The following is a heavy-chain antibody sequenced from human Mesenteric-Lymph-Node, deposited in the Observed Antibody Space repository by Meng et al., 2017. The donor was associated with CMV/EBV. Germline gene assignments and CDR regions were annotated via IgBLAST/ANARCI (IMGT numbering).Heavy chain of an antibody. CDR1: GYSISSGYY. Sequence: GSLRLSCTVSGYSISSGYYWGWIRQPPGKGLEWIGSIYHSGSTYYNPSLKSRVTISVDTSKNQFSLKLSSVTAADTAVYYCARARSHGGYYYYGMDVWGQGTTVTVSS. D-gene: IGHD1-26*01. CDR2: IYHSGST. CDR3: ARARSHGGYYYYGMDV. J-gene: IGHJ6*02. V-gene: IGHV4-38-2*02.